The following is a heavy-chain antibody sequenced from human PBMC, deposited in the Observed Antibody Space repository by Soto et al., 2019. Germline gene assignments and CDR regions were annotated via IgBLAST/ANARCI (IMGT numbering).Heavy chain of an antibody. J-gene: IGHJ4*02. Sequence: QVQLVQSGAEVKKPGASVKVSCKASGYTFTSYYMHWVRQAPGQGLEWMGGIIPIFGTANYAQKFQGRVTITADESTSTAYMELSSLRSEDTAVYYCARDGGSSWPAGGYYFDYWGQGTLVTVSS. CDR3: ARDGGSSWPAGGYYFDY. CDR1: GYTFTSYY. V-gene: IGHV1-69*01. CDR2: IIPIFGTA. D-gene: IGHD6-13*01.